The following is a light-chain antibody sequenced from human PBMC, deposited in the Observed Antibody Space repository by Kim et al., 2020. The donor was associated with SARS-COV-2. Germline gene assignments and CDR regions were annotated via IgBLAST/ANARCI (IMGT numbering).Light chain of an antibody. CDR1: PGINTW. CDR3: QQYNSYSPT. V-gene: IGKV1-5*01. Sequence: SASVGDRVTIACRASPGINTWLAWYQQKPGKAPKLLIYDASTLQTGVPSRFSGSGSGAEFALTINNLQPDDFATYYCQQYNSYSPTFGQGTKLEI. J-gene: IGKJ1*01. CDR2: DAS.